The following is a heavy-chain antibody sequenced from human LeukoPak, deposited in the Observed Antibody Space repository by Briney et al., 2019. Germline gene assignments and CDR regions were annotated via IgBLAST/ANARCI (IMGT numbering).Heavy chain of an antibody. D-gene: IGHD3-10*01. CDR1: GGSISGNKYY. J-gene: IGHJ4*02. Sequence: SETLSLTCSVSGGSISGNKYYWGWVRQPPGKGLEWIATMSNNGKTYYTPSLKSRVTISVDTSKNQFSLKLSSVTAADTAVYYCASYYYGSGSYSDYWGQGTLVTVSS. CDR3: ASYYYGSGSYSDY. CDR2: MSNNGKT. V-gene: IGHV4-39*07.